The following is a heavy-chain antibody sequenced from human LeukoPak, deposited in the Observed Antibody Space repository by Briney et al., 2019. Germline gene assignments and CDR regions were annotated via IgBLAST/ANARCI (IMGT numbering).Heavy chain of an antibody. Sequence: GSVKVSCKASGYTFIRYYMHWVRQAPGQGLEWMGIINPSGGSTSYAQKFQGRVTMTRDTSTSTVYMELSRLRSDDTAVYYCARGNYGTPSWWFDPWGQGTLVTVSS. V-gene: IGHV1-46*01. D-gene: IGHD3-10*01. CDR1: GYTFIRYY. CDR3: ARGNYGTPSWWFDP. J-gene: IGHJ5*02. CDR2: INPSGGST.